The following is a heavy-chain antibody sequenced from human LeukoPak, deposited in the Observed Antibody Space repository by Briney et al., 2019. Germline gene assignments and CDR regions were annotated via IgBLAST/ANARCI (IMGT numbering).Heavy chain of an antibody. D-gene: IGHD2-15*01. Sequence: SETLSLTCTVSGGSISSSSYYWGWIRQPPGKGLEWIGSIYHSGSTYYNPSLKSRVTISVDTSKNQFSLKLSSVTAADTAVYYCARDRLNCSGGSCYRWFDPWGQGTLVTVSS. CDR1: GGSISSSSYY. CDR3: ARDRLNCSGGSCYRWFDP. J-gene: IGHJ5*02. CDR2: IYHSGST. V-gene: IGHV4-39*07.